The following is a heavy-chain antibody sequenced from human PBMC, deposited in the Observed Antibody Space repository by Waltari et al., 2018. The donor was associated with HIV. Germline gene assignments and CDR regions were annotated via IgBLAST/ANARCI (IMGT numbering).Heavy chain of an antibody. CDR1: GFAFSRYW. Sequence: EVQLAESGGGLVQQGGSLNVSCEVYGFAFSRYWMSWVRQAPGKGPEWVANINENGDEKYHVDSMKGRFVISRDNTKQSLYLEMKNLRVEDTAVYYCVRGSGSFWGQGTLVTVSS. CDR2: INENGDEK. CDR3: VRGSGSF. V-gene: IGHV3-7*04. D-gene: IGHD2-15*01. J-gene: IGHJ4*02.